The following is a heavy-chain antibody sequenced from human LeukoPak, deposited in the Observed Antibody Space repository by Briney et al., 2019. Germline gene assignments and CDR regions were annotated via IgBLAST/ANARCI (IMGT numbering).Heavy chain of an antibody. V-gene: IGHV4-61*01. CDR1: GGSVSSGSYY. Sequence: SETLSLTCTVSGGSVSSGSYYWSWIRQPPGKGLEWIGYIYYSGSTNYNPSLKSRVTISVDTSKNQFSLKLSSVTAADTAVFYCARGYCYDSSGYYYTFDIWGQGTMVTLSS. D-gene: IGHD3-22*01. CDR2: IYYSGST. J-gene: IGHJ3*02. CDR3: ARGYCYDSSGYYYTFDI.